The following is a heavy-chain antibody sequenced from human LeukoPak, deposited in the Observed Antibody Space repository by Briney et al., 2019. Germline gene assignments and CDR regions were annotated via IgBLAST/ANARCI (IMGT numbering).Heavy chain of an antibody. CDR2: INSDGSST. V-gene: IGHV3-74*01. Sequence: GGSLRLSCAASGFTFSSYWMHWVRQAPGKGLVWVSRINSDGSSTNYADSVKGRFTISRDNAKNTLYLRMNSLRAEDTAVYYCASSPYQKGYWGQGTLVTVSS. J-gene: IGHJ4*02. CDR1: GFTFSSYW. CDR3: ASSPYQKGY.